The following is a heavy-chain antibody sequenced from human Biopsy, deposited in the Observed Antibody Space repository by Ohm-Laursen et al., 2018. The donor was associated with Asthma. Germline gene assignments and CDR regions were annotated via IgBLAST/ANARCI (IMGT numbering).Heavy chain of an antibody. CDR1: GFTFSTSW. D-gene: IGHD3-10*01. CDR3: ARGLDYSGRSGFDY. V-gene: IGHV3-30*03. Sequence: SLRLSCAASGFTFSTSWMTWVRQAPGKGLEWVALMSYDGSIKDYADSVKGRFTISRDNSMNTLYLHMNSLRVEDTAVYYCARGLDYSGRSGFDYWGQGTLVTVS. J-gene: IGHJ4*02. CDR2: MSYDGSIK.